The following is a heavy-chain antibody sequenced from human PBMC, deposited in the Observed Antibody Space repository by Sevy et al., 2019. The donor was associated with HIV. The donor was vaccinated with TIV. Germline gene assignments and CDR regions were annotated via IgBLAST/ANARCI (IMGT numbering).Heavy chain of an antibody. D-gene: IGHD1-26*01. CDR1: GGSFSGYY. J-gene: IGHJ5*02. V-gene: IGHV4-34*01. CDR3: ARRGLWWELLRWFDP. CDR2: INHRGST. Sequence: SETLSLTCAVYGGSFSGYYWSWIRQPPGKGLEWIGEINHRGSTNYNPSLKSRVTISVDTSKNQFSLKLSSVTAADTAVYYCARRGLWWELLRWFDPWGQGTLVTVSS.